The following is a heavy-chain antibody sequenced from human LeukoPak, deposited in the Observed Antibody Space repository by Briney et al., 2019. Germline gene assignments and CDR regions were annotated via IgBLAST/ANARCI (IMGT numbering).Heavy chain of an antibody. CDR2: IYTTGST. CDR3: ATEKTSGVDAFDI. Sequence: SETLSLTCTVSGASIRSYYWNWIRQPAGKGLEWIGRIYTTGSTNYNPSLKGRVTMSVDTSKNQFSLKLSSVTAADTAVYYCATEKTSGVDAFDIWGQGTMVTVSS. V-gene: IGHV4-4*07. D-gene: IGHD1-26*01. J-gene: IGHJ3*02. CDR1: GASIRSYY.